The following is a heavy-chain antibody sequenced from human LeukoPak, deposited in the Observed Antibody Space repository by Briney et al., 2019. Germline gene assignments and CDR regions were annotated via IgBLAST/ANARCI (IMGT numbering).Heavy chain of an antibody. V-gene: IGHV4-4*07. CDR3: ARSGFSGSYYFDS. D-gene: IGHD3-10*01. CDR2: IYTSGST. Sequence: PSETLSLTCTVSGGSISSSYWTWVRQPAGKGLEWIGRIYTSGSTNYNPSLKSRVTMSVDTSKNQFSLKLSSMTAADTAVYYCARSGFSGSYYFDSWGQGTLVTASS. J-gene: IGHJ4*02. CDR1: GGSISSSY.